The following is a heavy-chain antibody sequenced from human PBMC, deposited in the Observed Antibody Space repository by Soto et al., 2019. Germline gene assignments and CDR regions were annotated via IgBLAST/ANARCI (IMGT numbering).Heavy chain of an antibody. J-gene: IGHJ4*02. CDR2: IWYDGSDI. CDR1: GFTFSDYG. Sequence: GGSLRLSCAASGFTFSDYGMFWVRQAPGKGLEWVALIWYDGSDIYYADSVKGRFTISRDKSTNTVYLQMNSLRAEDTAVYYCARRYGDGIDYWGQGTLVTVSS. CDR3: ARRYGDGIDY. V-gene: IGHV3-33*01. D-gene: IGHD4-17*01.